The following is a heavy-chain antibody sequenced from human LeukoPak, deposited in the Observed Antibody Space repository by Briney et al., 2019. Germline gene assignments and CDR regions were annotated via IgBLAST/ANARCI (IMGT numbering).Heavy chain of an antibody. CDR2: ISAYNGNT. CDR3: ARDYLYCSSTSCYAYYYYGMDV. D-gene: IGHD2-2*01. J-gene: IGHJ6*02. V-gene: IGHV1-18*01. Sequence: ASVKVSCEASGYTFTSYGISWVRQAPGQGLEWMGWISAYNGNTNYAQKLQGRVTMTTDTSTSTAYMELRSLRSDDTAVYYCARDYLYCSSTSCYAYYYYGMDVWGQGTTVTVSS. CDR1: GYTFTSYG.